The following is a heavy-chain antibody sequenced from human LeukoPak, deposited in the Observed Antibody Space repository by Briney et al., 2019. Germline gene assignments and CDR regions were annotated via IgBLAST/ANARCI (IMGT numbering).Heavy chain of an antibody. V-gene: IGHV4-61*02. Sequence: SETLSLTCTVSGGSISSGSYYWSWLRQPAGKGLEWIGRIYTSGSTNYNPSLKSRVTISVDTSKNQFSLKLSSVTAADTAVYYCAREGLRYFDWPWFDYWGQGTLVTVSS. J-gene: IGHJ4*02. CDR1: GGSISSGSYY. CDR3: AREGLRYFDWPWFDY. D-gene: IGHD3-9*01. CDR2: IYTSGST.